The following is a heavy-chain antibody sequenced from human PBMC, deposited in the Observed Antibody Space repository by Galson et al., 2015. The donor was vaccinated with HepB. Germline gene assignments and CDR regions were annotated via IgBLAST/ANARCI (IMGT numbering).Heavy chain of an antibody. J-gene: IGHJ4*02. V-gene: IGHV3-11*01. D-gene: IGHD3-22*01. CDR3: ARSYYYDSSGYYYLGY. Sequence: SLRLSCAASGFTFSDYYMSWIRQAPGKGLEWVSYISSNGSTIYYADSVKGRFTISRDNAKNSLYLQMNSLRAEDTAVYYCARSYYYDSSGYYYLGYWGQGTLATVSS. CDR1: GFTFSDYY. CDR2: ISSNGSTI.